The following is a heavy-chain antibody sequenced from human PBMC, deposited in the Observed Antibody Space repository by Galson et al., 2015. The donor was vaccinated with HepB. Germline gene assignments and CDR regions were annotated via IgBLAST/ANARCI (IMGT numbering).Heavy chain of an antibody. V-gene: IGHV3-23*01. CDR2: ISGSGDST. D-gene: IGHD3-22*01. Sequence: SLRLSCAASGFTFNYHAMNWVRQAPGKGLEWVASISGSGDSTYYADSVKGRFTVSRDNSLDTVDLQMDSLRVDDTAVYYCAKDYLPYYDRWGSYSDLYYFDYWGQGTLVTVSS. J-gene: IGHJ4*02. CDR3: AKDYLPYYDRWGSYSDLYYFDY. CDR1: GFTFNYHA.